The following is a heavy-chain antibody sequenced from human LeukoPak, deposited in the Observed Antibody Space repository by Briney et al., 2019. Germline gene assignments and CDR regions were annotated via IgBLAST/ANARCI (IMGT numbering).Heavy chain of an antibody. Sequence: SETLSLTCTVSGGSISGYYWSWIRQPPGKGLEWIGYIYYSGSTSYNPSLKSRVTISVDTSKNQFSLKLSSVTAADTAVYYCARVLNSSGWSLDWFDPWGQGTLVTVSS. CDR1: GGSISGYY. J-gene: IGHJ5*02. D-gene: IGHD6-19*01. CDR2: IYYSGST. V-gene: IGHV4-59*01. CDR3: ARVLNSSGWSLDWFDP.